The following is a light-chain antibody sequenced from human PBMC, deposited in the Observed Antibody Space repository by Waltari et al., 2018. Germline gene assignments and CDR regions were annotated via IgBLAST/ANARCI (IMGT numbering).Light chain of an antibody. CDR1: SSDIGTYNY. CDR2: EVS. CDR3: SSYAGSNNLI. V-gene: IGLV2-8*01. J-gene: IGLJ2*01. Sequence: QSALTQPPSASGSPGQSVTISCTGTSSDIGTYNYVSWYQQHPGKAPKPMIYEVSKRPSGVPDRFSASKSGNTASLTVSGLQAEDEADYYCSSYAGSNNLIFGGGTKLTVL.